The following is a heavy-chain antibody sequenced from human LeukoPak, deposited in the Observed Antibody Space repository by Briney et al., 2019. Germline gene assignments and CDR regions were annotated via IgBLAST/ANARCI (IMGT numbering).Heavy chain of an antibody. D-gene: IGHD6-13*01. J-gene: IGHJ4*02. CDR2: IYPGDPDT. CDR1: GYIFTSYW. V-gene: IGHV5-51*01. Sequence: GESLKISCKGSGYIFTSYWIGWVRQMPGKGLEWMGIIYPGDPDTRYSPSFQGQVTISADKSITTAYLQWSSLKASDTAIYYCARRDTSSWYEEGFHYWGQGTLVTVSS. CDR3: ARRDTSSWYEEGFHY.